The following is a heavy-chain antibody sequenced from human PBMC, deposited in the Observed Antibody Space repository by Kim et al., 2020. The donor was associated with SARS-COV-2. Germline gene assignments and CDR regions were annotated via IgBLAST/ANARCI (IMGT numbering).Heavy chain of an antibody. CDR1: GFTFSPFA. CDR2: IRSDEGKR. CDR3: ARNFGSATMIGDV. Sequence: GGSLRLSCTASGFTFSPFAMHWVRQAPGKGLEWVAVIRSDEGKRYYAESVKDRFTISRDNSKNTLYLQMNSLRAEDTAIYYCARNFGSATMIGDVWGLGTMVAVSS. J-gene: IGHJ3*01. D-gene: IGHD3-10*01. V-gene: IGHV3-33*01.